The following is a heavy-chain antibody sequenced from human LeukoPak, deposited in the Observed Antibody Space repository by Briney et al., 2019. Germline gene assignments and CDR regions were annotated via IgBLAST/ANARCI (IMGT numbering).Heavy chain of an antibody. CDR2: ISGYNGNT. Sequence: GASVKVSCKASGYTFTSYGINWARQAPGQGLEWMGWISGYNGNTKYAQKLQGRVTMTTDTSTSTAYMELRSLRSDDTAVYYCARDLRFRGYGDYVMGVNWFDPWGQGTLVTVSS. J-gene: IGHJ5*02. CDR3: ARDLRFRGYGDYVMGVNWFDP. D-gene: IGHD4-17*01. CDR1: GYTFTSYG. V-gene: IGHV1-18*01.